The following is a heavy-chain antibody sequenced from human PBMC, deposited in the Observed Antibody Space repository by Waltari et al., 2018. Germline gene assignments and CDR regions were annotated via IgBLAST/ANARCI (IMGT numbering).Heavy chain of an antibody. CDR3: AGGSWSVTTLVTLDY. Sequence: QVQLQESGPGLGKPSQDLSLPCTVSGGPIRSGDSYRRRIRPPPGKGLEGIGYTDYSGSTYYNPSLKSRVTISVDTSKNQFSLKLSSVTAADTAVYYCAGGSWSVTTLVTLDYWGQGTLVTVSS. D-gene: IGHD4-17*01. J-gene: IGHJ4*02. CDR1: GGPIRSGDSY. V-gene: IGHV4-30-4*08. CDR2: TDYSGST.